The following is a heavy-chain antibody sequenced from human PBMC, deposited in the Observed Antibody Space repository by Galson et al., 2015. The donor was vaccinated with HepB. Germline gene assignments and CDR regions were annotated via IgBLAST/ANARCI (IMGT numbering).Heavy chain of an antibody. CDR3: ARSFPAAIRLSFDY. D-gene: IGHD2-2*02. V-gene: IGHV1-2*02. J-gene: IGHJ4*02. Sequence: SVKVSCKASGYTFTGYYMHWVRQAPGQGLEWMGGIKPNSGGTNYAQKFQGRVTITRDTSISTAYMEMSRLRSDDTAVYYCARSFPAAIRLSFDYWGQGTLVTVSS. CDR1: GYTFTGYY. CDR2: IKPNSGGT.